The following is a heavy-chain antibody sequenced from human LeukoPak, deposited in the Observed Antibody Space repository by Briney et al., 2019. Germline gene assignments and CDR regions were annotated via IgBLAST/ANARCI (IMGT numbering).Heavy chain of an antibody. CDR2: IYTGGST. V-gene: IGHV3-66*01. D-gene: IGHD6-19*01. CDR1: GFTATSNY. Sequence: PGGSLRLSCAASGFTATSNYMSWVRQAPGKGLEWVSVIYTGGSTYYAASVKGRFTTSRDNSKNTLYLQMNSLVAGDTAGYYCARDTVAGTVWGQGTLVTVSS. CDR3: ARDTVAGTV. J-gene: IGHJ4*02.